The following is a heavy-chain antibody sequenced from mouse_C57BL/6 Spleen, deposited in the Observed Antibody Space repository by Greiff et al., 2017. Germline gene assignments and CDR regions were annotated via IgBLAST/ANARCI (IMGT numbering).Heavy chain of an antibody. CDR3: ARIPLDYGSSYNYAMDY. J-gene: IGHJ4*01. Sequence: QVQLQQPGAELVRPGSSVKLSCKASGYTFTSYWMHWVKQRPIQGLEWIGNIDPYDSETHYNQKFKDKATLTVDKSSSTAYMQLSSLTSEDSAVYYCARIPLDYGSSYNYAMDYWGQGTSVTVSS. V-gene: IGHV1-52*01. CDR2: IDPYDSET. D-gene: IGHD1-1*01. CDR1: GYTFTSYW.